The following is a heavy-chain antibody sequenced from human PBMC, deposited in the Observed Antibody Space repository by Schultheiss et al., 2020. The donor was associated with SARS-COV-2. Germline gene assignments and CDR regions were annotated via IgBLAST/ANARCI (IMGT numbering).Heavy chain of an antibody. CDR3: ARSSGWEFDY. CDR2: INHSGST. CDR1: GGSISSYY. D-gene: IGHD6-19*01. J-gene: IGHJ4*02. V-gene: IGHV4-34*01. Sequence: SETLSLTCTVSGGSISSYYWSWIRQPPGKGLEWIGEINHSGSTNYNPSLKSRVTISVDTSKNQFSLKLSSVTAADTAVYYCARSSGWEFDYWGQGTLVTVSS.